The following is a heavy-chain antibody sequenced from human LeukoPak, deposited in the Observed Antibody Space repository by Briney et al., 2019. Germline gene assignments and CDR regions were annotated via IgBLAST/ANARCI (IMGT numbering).Heavy chain of an antibody. CDR1: GFPLSSYS. V-gene: IGHV3-48*01. Sequence: GGSLRLSCAASGFPLSSYSINWVCQAPGKGLEWVSYISSSGSAIYYVDSVKGRFTVSRDNAKNSLFLQMNSTRAEDTAVYYCVRVKGSYFDYWGQGALVTVSS. D-gene: IGHD2-15*01. CDR2: ISSSGSAI. J-gene: IGHJ4*02. CDR3: VRVKGSYFDY.